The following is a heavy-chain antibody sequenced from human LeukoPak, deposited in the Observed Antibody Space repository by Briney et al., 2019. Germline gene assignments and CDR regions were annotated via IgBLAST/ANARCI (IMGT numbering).Heavy chain of an antibody. D-gene: IGHD5-12*01. CDR2: ISSSGSTI. V-gene: IGHV3-11*01. Sequence: GGSLGLSCAASGFTFSDYYMSWIRQAPGKGLEWVSYISSSGSTIYYADSVKGRFTISRDNAKNSLYLQMNSLRADDTAIYYCARDLGWLHYEDWGQGILVTVSS. CDR3: ARDLGWLHYED. CDR1: GFTFSDYY. J-gene: IGHJ4*02.